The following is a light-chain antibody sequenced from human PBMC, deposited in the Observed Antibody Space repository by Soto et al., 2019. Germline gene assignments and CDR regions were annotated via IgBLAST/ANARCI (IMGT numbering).Light chain of an antibody. CDR3: QQYFSTLPYT. V-gene: IGKV4-1*01. CDR1: QTLLYSSNNKNF. CDR2: WAS. J-gene: IGKJ2*01. Sequence: DIVMTQSPDSLTVSLGERATINCKSSQTLLYSSNNKNFVSWYQQKPGQPPKLLIYWASTRKFGVPDRFSGSGSGTDFTLTISRLQAEDVAVYYCQQYFSTLPYTVGQGTKLEI.